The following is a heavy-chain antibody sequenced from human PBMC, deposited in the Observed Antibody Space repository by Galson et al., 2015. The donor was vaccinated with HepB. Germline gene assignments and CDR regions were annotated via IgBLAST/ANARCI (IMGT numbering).Heavy chain of an antibody. CDR2: IKQDGSEK. J-gene: IGHJ3*02. V-gene: IGHV3-7*01. Sequence: LRLSCAASGFTFSSYWISWVRQAPGKGLEWVANIKQDGSEKYYVDSVKGRFTISRDNAKNSLYLQMNSLRAEDTAVYYCARDRSFGAFDIWGQGTMVTVSS. CDR3: ARDRSFGAFDI. CDR1: GFTFSSYW. D-gene: IGHD3-16*01.